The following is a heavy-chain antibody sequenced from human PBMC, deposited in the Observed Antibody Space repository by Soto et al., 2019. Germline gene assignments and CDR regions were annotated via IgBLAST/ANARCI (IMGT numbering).Heavy chain of an antibody. CDR1: GFTFSSYG. V-gene: IGHV3-30*03. CDR2: ISYDGSNK. D-gene: IGHD3-3*01. Sequence: GGSLRLSCAASGFTFSSYGVLWVRQAPGKGLEWVALISYDGSNKYYADSVKGRFTISRDNSKNTLYLQMNSLRAEDTAVYYCARDKRDLRFLEWSYYFDYWGQGTLVTVSS. J-gene: IGHJ4*02. CDR3: ARDKRDLRFLEWSYYFDY.